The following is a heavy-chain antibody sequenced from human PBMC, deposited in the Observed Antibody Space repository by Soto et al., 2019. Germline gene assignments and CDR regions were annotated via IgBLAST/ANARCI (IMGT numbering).Heavy chain of an antibody. Sequence: GESLKISCKGSGYSFTSYWIGWVRQMPGKGLEWMGIIYPGDSDTRYSPSFQGQVTISADTSTSTAYMELRSLRSDDTAVYYCARDHRGSSWYHPCDYWGQGTLVTVSS. CDR3: ARDHRGSSWYHPCDY. J-gene: IGHJ4*02. D-gene: IGHD6-13*01. V-gene: IGHV5-51*01. CDR1: GYSFTSYW. CDR2: IYPGDSDT.